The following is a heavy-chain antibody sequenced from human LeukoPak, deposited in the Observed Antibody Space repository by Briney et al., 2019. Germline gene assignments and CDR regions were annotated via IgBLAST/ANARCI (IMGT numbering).Heavy chain of an antibody. D-gene: IGHD3-10*01. CDR1: GFTFSSYA. CDR2: ISGSGGST. V-gene: IGHV3-23*01. Sequence: PGGSLRLSCAASGFTFSSYAMSWVRQAPGKGLEWVSAISGSGGSTHYADSVKGRFTMSRDNSKNTLYLQLNSLRAEDTAVYYCAKESAYYYGSGSYGLRYFDYWGQGTLVTVSS. J-gene: IGHJ4*02. CDR3: AKESAYYYGSGSYGLRYFDY.